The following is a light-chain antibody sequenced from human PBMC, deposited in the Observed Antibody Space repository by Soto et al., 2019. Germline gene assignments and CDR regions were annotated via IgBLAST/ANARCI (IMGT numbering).Light chain of an antibody. J-gene: IGLJ2*01. CDR3: SSYAGTYIHVV. CDR2: EVN. V-gene: IGLV2-8*01. Sequence: QSALTQPPSASGSPGQSVTISCTGTSSDVGAYNYVSWYQQHPGKAPTLMIYEVNKRPSGVPDRFSGSKSGNTASLTVSGLQAEDEAEYYCSSYAGTYIHVVFGGGTKVNVL. CDR1: SSDVGAYNY.